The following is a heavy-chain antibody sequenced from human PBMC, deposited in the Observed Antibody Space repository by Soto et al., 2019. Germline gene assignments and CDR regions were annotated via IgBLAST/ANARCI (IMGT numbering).Heavy chain of an antibody. CDR2: INHSGST. CDR3: ARGLRVWGSYLRRFYYGMDV. J-gene: IGHJ6*02. V-gene: IGHV4-34*01. Sequence: QVQLQQWGAGLLKPSETLSLTCAVYGGSFSGYYWSWIRQPPGKGLEWIGEINHSGSTNYNPSLKSRVTISVDTSKNQFSLKLSSVTAADTAVYYCARGLRVWGSYLRRFYYGMDVWGQGTTVTVSS. D-gene: IGHD3-16*02. CDR1: GGSFSGYY.